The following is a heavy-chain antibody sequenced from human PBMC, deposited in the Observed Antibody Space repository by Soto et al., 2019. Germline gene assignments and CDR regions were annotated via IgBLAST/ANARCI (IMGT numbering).Heavy chain of an antibody. CDR1: GFTFSSYS. J-gene: IGHJ5*02. D-gene: IGHD6-13*01. CDR2: ISSSSSTI. Sequence: GGSLRLCCAASGFTFSSYSMNWVRQAPGKGLEWVSYISSSSSTIYYADSVKGRFTISRDNAKNSLYLQMNSLRAEDTAVYYCARHPERIAEIGWFDPWGQGT. V-gene: IGHV3-48*01. CDR3: ARHPERIAEIGWFDP.